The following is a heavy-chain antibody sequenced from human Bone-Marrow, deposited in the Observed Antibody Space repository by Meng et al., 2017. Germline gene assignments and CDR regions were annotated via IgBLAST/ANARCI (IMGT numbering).Heavy chain of an antibody. J-gene: IGHJ4*02. Sequence: GSLKISCAASGFTFSSYWMHWVRQAPGKGLVWVSRINSDGSSTSYADSVKGRFTISRDNAKNTLYLQMNSLRAEDTAVYYCAREGLLWFGELDYWGQGTLVTVSS. CDR1: GFTFSSYW. CDR2: INSDGSST. D-gene: IGHD3-10*01. V-gene: IGHV3-74*01. CDR3: AREGLLWFGELDY.